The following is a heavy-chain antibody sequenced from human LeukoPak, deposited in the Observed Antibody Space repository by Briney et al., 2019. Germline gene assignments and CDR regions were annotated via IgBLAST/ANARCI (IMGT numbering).Heavy chain of an antibody. CDR3: ARESVDTAMVYFDY. V-gene: IGHV4-59*01. Sequence: SETLSLTCTASGGSISSYYWSWIRQPPGKGLEWIGYIYYSGSTNYNPSLKSRVTISVDTSKNQFSLKLSSVTAADTAVYYCARESVDTAMVYFDYRGQGTLVTVSS. CDR1: GGSISSYY. CDR2: IYYSGST. J-gene: IGHJ4*02. D-gene: IGHD5-18*01.